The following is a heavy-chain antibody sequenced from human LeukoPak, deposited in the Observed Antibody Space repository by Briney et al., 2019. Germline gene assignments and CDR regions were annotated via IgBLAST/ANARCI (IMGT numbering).Heavy chain of an antibody. D-gene: IGHD1-1*01. CDR3: TTENWYVFEN. CDR2: ITLDGSDS. CDR1: GFPYSSYW. Sequence: GGSLRLSCAASGFPYSSYWMAWVRQAPGKGLEWVATITLDGSDSYYVDSVKGRFTVSRDNAKNSLYLQMNSLRAEDTAVFYCTTENWYVFENWGQGSLVTVSS. V-gene: IGHV3-7*04. J-gene: IGHJ4*02.